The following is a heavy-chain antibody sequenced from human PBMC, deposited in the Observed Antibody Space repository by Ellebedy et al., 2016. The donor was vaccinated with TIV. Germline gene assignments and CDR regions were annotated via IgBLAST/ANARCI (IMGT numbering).Heavy chain of an antibody. CDR1: GFTFSSYS. V-gene: IGHV3-21*04. D-gene: IGHD5-24*01. J-gene: IGHJ4*02. CDR3: ASREIATIDYYFDY. Sequence: GESLKISCAASGFTFSSYSMNWVRQAPGKGLEWVSCSSSSTSYIYYADSVKGRFTISRDNAKNSLYLQMNSLRAEDTAVYSCASREIATIDYYFDYWGQGTLVTVSS. CDR2: SSSSTSYI.